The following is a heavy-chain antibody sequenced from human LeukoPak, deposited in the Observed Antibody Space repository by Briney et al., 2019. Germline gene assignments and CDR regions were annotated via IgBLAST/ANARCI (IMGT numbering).Heavy chain of an antibody. CDR1: GFTFSSYA. J-gene: IGHJ4*02. CDR3: SYSSNWYRFDY. D-gene: IGHD6-13*01. V-gene: IGHV3-23*01. CDR2: ISGSGAGT. Sequence: GGSLRLSCAASGFTFSSYAMYWVRQAPGKGLEWVSSISGSGAGTDYAGYVKGRFTIPRDNFKNTLYLQMNSLRAEDTAVYYCSYSSNWYRFDYWGQGAPVTVSS.